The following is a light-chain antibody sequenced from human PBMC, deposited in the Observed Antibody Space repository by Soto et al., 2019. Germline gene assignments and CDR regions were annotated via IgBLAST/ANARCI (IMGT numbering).Light chain of an antibody. J-gene: IGLJ3*02. CDR2: GVS. Sequence: QSVLTQPASVSGSPGQSITISCTGTGSDVGGYDHVSWYQQYPGKAPKVIIYGVSNRPSGVSNRFSGSRSGNTASLIISGLQAEDEADYYCNSYTSSRTWVFGGGTKLTVL. V-gene: IGLV2-14*01. CDR1: GSDVGGYDH. CDR3: NSYTSSRTWV.